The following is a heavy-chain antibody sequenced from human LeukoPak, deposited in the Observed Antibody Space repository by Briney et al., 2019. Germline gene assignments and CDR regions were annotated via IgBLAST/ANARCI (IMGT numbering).Heavy chain of an antibody. CDR1: GYTFTSYY. CDR2: INPSGGST. Sequence: ASVKVSCKASGYTFTSYYMHWVRQAPGQGLEWMGIINPSGGSTSYAQKFQGRVTMTRDMSTSTVYMELSSLRSEDTAVYYCARDPASTGYFDYWGQGTLVTVSS. CDR3: ARDPASTGYFDY. V-gene: IGHV1-46*01. D-gene: IGHD6-25*01. J-gene: IGHJ4*02.